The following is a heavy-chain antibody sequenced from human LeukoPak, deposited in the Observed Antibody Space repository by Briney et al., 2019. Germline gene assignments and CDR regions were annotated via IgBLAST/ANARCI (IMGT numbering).Heavy chain of an antibody. Sequence: GGSLRLSCAASGFTFDDYAIHWVRQAPGKGLEWVSGINWNSGSKHYADSVKGRFTISRDNAKNSLYLQMNSLRSEDTAVYYCARDNSVRDEAWWFNPWGQGTLVTVSS. D-gene: IGHD5-24*01. CDR3: ARDNSVRDEAWWFNP. J-gene: IGHJ5*02. CDR1: GFTFDDYA. CDR2: INWNSGSK. V-gene: IGHV3-9*01.